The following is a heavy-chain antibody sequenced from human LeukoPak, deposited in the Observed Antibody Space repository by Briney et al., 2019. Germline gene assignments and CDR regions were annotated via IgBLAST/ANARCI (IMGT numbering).Heavy chain of an antibody. Sequence: GRSLRLSCAASGFTFSSYGMHWVRQAPGKGLEWVAVISYDGSNKYYADSVKGRFTISRDNSKNTLYLQMNSLRAEDTAVYYCAREFGSGWVDYWGQGTLVTVSS. D-gene: IGHD6-19*01. J-gene: IGHJ4*02. CDR2: ISYDGSNK. CDR3: AREFGSGWVDY. CDR1: GFTFSSYG. V-gene: IGHV3-30*03.